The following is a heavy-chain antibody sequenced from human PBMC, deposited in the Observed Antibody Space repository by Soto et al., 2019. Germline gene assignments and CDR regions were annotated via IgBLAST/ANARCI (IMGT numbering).Heavy chain of an antibody. CDR1: GYSITSGHY. CDR2: IHHSGST. V-gene: IGHV4-38-2*01. J-gene: IGHJ6*02. Sequence: SETLSLTCDFSGYSITSGHYWGWIRQPPGKGLEWIGIIHHSGSTYYNPSLKSRVTISIDTSRNRFSLKLISVTAADTAVYYCARRIEMTTMKTGMDVWGQGTTVTVSS. CDR3: ARRIEMTTMKTGMDV.